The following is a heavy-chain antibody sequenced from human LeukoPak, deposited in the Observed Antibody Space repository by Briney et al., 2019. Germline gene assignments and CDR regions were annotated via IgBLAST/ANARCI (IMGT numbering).Heavy chain of an antibody. CDR2: ISSSSSYI. CDR1: GFTFSSYS. Sequence: GGSLRLSCAASGFTFSSYSMNWVRQAPGKGLEWVSSISSSSSYIYYADSVKGRFTISRDNAKNSLYLQMNSLRAEDTAVYYCARGSSYYDTRALYGMDVWGQGTTVTVSS. D-gene: IGHD3-22*01. J-gene: IGHJ6*02. CDR3: ARGSSYYDTRALYGMDV. V-gene: IGHV3-21*01.